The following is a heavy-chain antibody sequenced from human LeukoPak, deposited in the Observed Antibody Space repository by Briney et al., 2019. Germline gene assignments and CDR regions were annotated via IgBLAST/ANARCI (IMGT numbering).Heavy chain of an antibody. J-gene: IGHJ4*02. Sequence: PSETLSLTCAVYGGSFSGYYWSWIRQPPGKGLEWIGEINHSGSTNYNLSLKSRVTISVDTSKNQFSLKLSSVPAADTAVYYCARGWRVRGVIIEKDPAFDYWGQGTLVTVSS. CDR3: ARGWRVRGVIIEKDPAFDY. CDR2: INHSGST. CDR1: GGSFSGYY. D-gene: IGHD3-10*01. V-gene: IGHV4-34*01.